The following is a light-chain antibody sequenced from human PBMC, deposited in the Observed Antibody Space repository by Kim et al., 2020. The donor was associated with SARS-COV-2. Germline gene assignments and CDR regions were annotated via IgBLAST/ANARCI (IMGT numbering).Light chain of an antibody. Sequence: AYVGDRVNITCRARQGVGNDLSGYQQKPGKAPKLLIYAASSLESGVPSRFSGSGSGTEFTLTISSLQPEDFAAYYCLQDYNYPFTFGQGTKLEI. J-gene: IGKJ2*01. CDR1: QGVGND. CDR3: LQDYNYPFT. CDR2: AAS. V-gene: IGKV1-6*01.